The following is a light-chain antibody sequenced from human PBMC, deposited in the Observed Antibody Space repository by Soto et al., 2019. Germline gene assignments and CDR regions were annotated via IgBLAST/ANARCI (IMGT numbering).Light chain of an antibody. CDR2: DTY. V-gene: IGKV3-11*01. J-gene: IGKJ4*01. CDR3: QQRRNWLLT. CDR1: QSVSSY. Sequence: EFVLTQSPATLSLSPGERAALSCRASQSVSSYLAWYQQKPGQAPRLLIYDTYNRASSITARFSGSGSGTDFNFTISSLEPEDFAVYFCQQRRNWLLTFGGGTKVEIK.